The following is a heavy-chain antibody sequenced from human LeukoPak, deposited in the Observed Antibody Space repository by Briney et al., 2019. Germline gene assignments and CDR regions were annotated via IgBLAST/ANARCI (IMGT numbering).Heavy chain of an antibody. V-gene: IGHV4-61*02. CDR1: GGSISSGSYY. CDR2: IYTSGST. Sequence: SETLSLTCTVSGGSISSGSYYWSWIRQPAGKGLEWIGRIYTSGSTNYNPSLKSRVTISVDTSKNQFSLKLSSVTAADTAVYYCARRIAAAPMSWSDPWGQGTLVTVSS. D-gene: IGHD6-13*01. J-gene: IGHJ5*02. CDR3: ARRIAAAPMSWSDP.